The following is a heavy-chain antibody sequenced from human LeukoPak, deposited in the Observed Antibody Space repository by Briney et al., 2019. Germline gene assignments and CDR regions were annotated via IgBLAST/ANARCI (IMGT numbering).Heavy chain of an antibody. CDR3: ARDFAYGSWDV. CDR1: GFTFSSYS. D-gene: IGHD3-10*01. V-gene: IGHV4-59*01. Sequence: GSLRLSCAASGFTFSSYSMNWVRQPPGKGLEWIGYIYYSGSTNYNPSLKSRVTISVDTSKNQFSLKLSSVTAADTAVYYCARDFAYGSWDVWGKGTTVTISS. CDR2: IYYSGST. J-gene: IGHJ6*04.